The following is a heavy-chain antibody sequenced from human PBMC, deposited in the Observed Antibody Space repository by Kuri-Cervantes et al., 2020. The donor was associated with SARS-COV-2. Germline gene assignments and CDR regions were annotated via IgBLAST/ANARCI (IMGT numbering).Heavy chain of an antibody. J-gene: IGHJ4*02. CDR1: GGSISSYY. CDR2: IYYSGGT. V-gene: IGHV4-59*08. D-gene: IGHD1/OR15-1a*01. Sequence: ESLKISCTVSGGSISSYYWTWIRQPPGKGLEWIGYIYYSGGTDYNHSLERRVTILVDTSKNQFSLTLRSVTAADTAVYYCVRQNWDIDSWGQGTLVTVSS. CDR3: VRQNWDIDS.